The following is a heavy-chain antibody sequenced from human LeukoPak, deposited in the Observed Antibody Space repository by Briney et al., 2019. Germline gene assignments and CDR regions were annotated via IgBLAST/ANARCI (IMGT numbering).Heavy chain of an antibody. J-gene: IGHJ4*02. V-gene: IGHV3-43*01. D-gene: IGHD5-12*01. CDR1: GFTSHHYS. Sequence: GGSLRLSCAASGFTSHHYSMHWVRQPPGKGLEWVSLISWDGGITYYADSVGGRFTISRDNSKHSLSLEMNSLGTEDTALYYCAKDSNTGGYSFDSWGQGTLVTVSS. CDR3: AKDSNTGGYSFDS. CDR2: ISWDGGIT.